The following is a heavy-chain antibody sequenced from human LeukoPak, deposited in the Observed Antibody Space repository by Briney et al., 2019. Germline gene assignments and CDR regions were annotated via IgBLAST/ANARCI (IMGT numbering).Heavy chain of an antibody. CDR1: GFSVGSNY. J-gene: IGHJ3*02. Sequence: GGSLRLSCSVSGFSVGSNYMAWVRQSPVKGLEWVSFIYSGGRTYYGDSVKGRFTISKDNAKNTVYLQMGSVRGDDTAVYYCAREGSTSGALDIWGQGTVVTVSS. V-gene: IGHV3-66*01. CDR2: IYSGGRT. D-gene: IGHD3-10*01. CDR3: AREGSTSGALDI.